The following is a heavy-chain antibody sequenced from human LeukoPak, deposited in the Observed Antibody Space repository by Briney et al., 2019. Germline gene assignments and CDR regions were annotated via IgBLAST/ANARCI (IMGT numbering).Heavy chain of an antibody. V-gene: IGHV4-59*01. CDR3: ARASYDFWSGYYNY. J-gene: IGHJ4*02. Sequence: TSETLSLTCTVSGGSISSYYWSWIRQPPGKGLEWIGYIYYSGSTNYNPSLKSRVTISVDTSKNQFPLKLSSVTAADTAVYYCARASYDFWSGYYNYWGQGTLVTVSS. CDR1: GGSISSYY. CDR2: IYYSGST. D-gene: IGHD3-3*01.